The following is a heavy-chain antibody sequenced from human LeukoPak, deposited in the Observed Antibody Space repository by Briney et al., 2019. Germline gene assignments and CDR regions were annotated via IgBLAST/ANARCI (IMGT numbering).Heavy chain of an antibody. CDR3: AKDRYQLPF. D-gene: IGHD2-2*01. V-gene: IGHV3-23*01. CDR1: GLTFSKYA. CDR2: ISGSGGST. J-gene: IGHJ3*01. Sequence: GGSLRLSCAASGLTFSKYAMMWLRQAPGKGLEWVSAISGSGGSTYYADSVKGRFTISRDNSKNTLYLQMNSLRAEDTAVYYCAKDRYQLPFWGQGTMVTVSS.